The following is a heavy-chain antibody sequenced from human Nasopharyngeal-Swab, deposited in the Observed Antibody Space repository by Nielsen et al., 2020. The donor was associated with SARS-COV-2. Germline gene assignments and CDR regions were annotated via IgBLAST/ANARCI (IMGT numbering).Heavy chain of an antibody. CDR2: IWYDGSNK. D-gene: IGHD4-23*01. CDR3: AREGRGGKNWFDS. V-gene: IGHV3-30*19. J-gene: IGHJ5*01. CDR1: GFTFSSYG. Sequence: GESLKISCAASGFTFSSYGMHWVRQAPGKGLEWVAVIWYDGSNKYYADSVKGRFTISRDNSKNTLYLQMNSLRAEDTAVYYCAREGRGGKNWFDSWGQGTLVTVSS.